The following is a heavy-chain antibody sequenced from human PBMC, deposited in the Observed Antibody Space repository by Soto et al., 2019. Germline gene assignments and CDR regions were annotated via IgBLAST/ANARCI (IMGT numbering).Heavy chain of an antibody. CDR3: ASDGLTGTIGLYYYYGMDV. CDR2: IYYSGST. CDR1: GGSISSYY. D-gene: IGHD1-7*01. J-gene: IGHJ6*02. V-gene: IGHV4-59*01. Sequence: QVQLQESGPGLVKPSETLSLTCTVSGGSISSYYWSWIRQPPGKGLEWIGYIYYSGSTNYNPSLKRRVTISVDTSKTQFSLKLSSVTAADTGVYYCASDGLTGTIGLYYYYGMDVWGQGTTVTVSS.